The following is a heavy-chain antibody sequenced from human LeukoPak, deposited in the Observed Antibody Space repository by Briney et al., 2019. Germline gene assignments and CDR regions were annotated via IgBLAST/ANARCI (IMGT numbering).Heavy chain of an antibody. D-gene: IGHD2-2*01. CDR2: ISGYNDNT. Sequence: GASVTVSCKASGYTFTNYGISWVRQAPGQGLEWMGWISGYNDNTNYAQKFQGRLTVTTDTSTSTTYMELRSLRSDDTAVYYCARDGTSTDDYWGQGTLVTVSS. J-gene: IGHJ4*02. CDR1: GYTFTNYG. CDR3: ARDGTSTDDY. V-gene: IGHV1-18*01.